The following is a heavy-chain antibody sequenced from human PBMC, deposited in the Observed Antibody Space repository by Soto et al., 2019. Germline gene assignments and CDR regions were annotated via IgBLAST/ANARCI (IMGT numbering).Heavy chain of an antibody. J-gene: IGHJ6*02. CDR3: AADIVVVPAAIPALRSYYYGMDV. CDR2: ISSSSSYI. V-gene: IGHV3-21*01. CDR1: GFTFSSYS. D-gene: IGHD2-2*01. Sequence: GGSLRLSCAASGFTFSSYSMNWVRQAPGKGLEWVSSISSSSSYIYYADSVKGRFTISRDNAKNSLYPQMNSLRAEDTAVYYCAADIVVVPAAIPALRSYYYGMDVWGQGTTVTVSS.